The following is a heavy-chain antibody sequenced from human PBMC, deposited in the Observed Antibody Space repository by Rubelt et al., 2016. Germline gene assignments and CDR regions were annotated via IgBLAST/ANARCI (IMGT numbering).Heavy chain of an antibody. Sequence: EVQLLESGGGLVQPGGSLRLSCAASGFTFSSYAMSWVRQAPGKGLEWVSGISGSDTRTYYADSVKGQFTISRDNSKNTLLLQMTSLRAEDTAVYYCAKGSRDYGGKLAYWGQGTLVTVSS. CDR1: GFTFSSYA. V-gene: IGHV3-23*01. D-gene: IGHD4-23*01. CDR3: AKGSRDYGGKLAY. CDR2: ISGSDTRT. J-gene: IGHJ4*02.